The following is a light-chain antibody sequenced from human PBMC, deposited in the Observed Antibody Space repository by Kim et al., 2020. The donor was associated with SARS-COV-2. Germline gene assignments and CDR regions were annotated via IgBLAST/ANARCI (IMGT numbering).Light chain of an antibody. J-gene: IGLJ2*01. Sequence: SSELTQDPAVSVALGQTVGITCQGDSLRSYYASWYQQKPGQAPVLVIYGKNNRPSGIPDRFSGSSSGNTASLTITGAQAEDEADYYCNSRDSSGNHVVFGGGTQLTVL. V-gene: IGLV3-19*01. CDR2: GKN. CDR1: SLRSYY. CDR3: NSRDSSGNHVV.